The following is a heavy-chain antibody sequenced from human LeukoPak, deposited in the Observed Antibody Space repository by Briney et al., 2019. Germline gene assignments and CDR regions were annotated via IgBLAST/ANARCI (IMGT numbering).Heavy chain of an antibody. J-gene: IGHJ3*02. D-gene: IGHD1-7*01. CDR1: GGTFCSYA. V-gene: IGHV1-69*05. CDR2: IIPIFGTA. Sequence: SVKVSCKASGGTFCSYAISWVRQAPGQGLEWMGGIIPIFGTANYAQKFQGRVTITTDESTSTAYMELSSLRSEDTAVYYCARAASGITGTPDAFDIWGQGTMVTVSS. CDR3: ARAASGITGTPDAFDI.